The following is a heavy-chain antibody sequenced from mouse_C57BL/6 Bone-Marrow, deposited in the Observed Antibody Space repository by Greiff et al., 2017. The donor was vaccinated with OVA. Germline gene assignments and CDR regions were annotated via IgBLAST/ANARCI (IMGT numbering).Heavy chain of an antibody. CDR2: IYPGDGDT. D-gene: IGHD2-3*01. J-gene: IGHJ2*01. CDR3: VRHEDGYYASYFDY. Sequence: QVQLQQSGPELVKPGASVKISCKASGYAFSSSWMNWVKQRPGKGLEWIGRIYPGDGDTNYNGKFKGKATLTADKSSSTAYMQLSSLTSEDSAVYFCVRHEDGYYASYFDYWGQGTTLTVSS. CDR1: GYAFSSSW. V-gene: IGHV1-82*01.